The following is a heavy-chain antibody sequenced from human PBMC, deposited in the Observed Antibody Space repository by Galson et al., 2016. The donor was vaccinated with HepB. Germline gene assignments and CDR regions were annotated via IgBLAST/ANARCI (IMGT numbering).Heavy chain of an antibody. D-gene: IGHD6-19*01. CDR1: GFPFSSYA. CDR3: ARFTQEWLDRVYYFDS. V-gene: IGHV3-23*01. J-gene: IGHJ4*02. CDR2: ISGDGGST. Sequence: SLRLSCAASGFPFSSYAMSWVRQAPGKGLEWVSAISGDGGSTYYAGSVQGRFTSSSDRSTNTMYLQMNSLRTDDTAVYYCARFTQEWLDRVYYFDSWGQGTLVTFSS.